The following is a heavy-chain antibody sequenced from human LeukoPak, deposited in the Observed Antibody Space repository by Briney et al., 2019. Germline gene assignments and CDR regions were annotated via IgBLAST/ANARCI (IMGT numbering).Heavy chain of an antibody. CDR2: IYDSGST. D-gene: IGHD3-22*01. J-gene: IGHJ4*02. Sequence: SETLSLTCTVSGGCISSYYWSWIRHPPWKGLEFMGKIYDSGSTNYNPALKSRVTISVDTSKNQCSLKLSSVTAADTAVYYCARQSISGSSLSYFDYWGQGTLVNVSS. CDR1: GGCISSYY. V-gene: IGHV4-59*01. CDR3: ARQSISGSSLSYFDY.